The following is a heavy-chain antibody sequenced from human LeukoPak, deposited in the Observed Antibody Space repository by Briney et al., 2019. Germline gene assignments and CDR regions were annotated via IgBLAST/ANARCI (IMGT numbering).Heavy chain of an antibody. CDR1: GFTFSDYY. Sequence: GESLRLSCAASGFTFSDYYMSWVRQAPGKGLEWVSYISSSGSTTYYADSVKGRFTISRDNAKNSLYLQMSSLRAEDTAVYYCARGGTTVVTKGYDAFDIWGQGTMVTVSS. CDR2: ISSSGSTT. CDR3: ARGGTTVVTKGYDAFDI. V-gene: IGHV3-11*01. J-gene: IGHJ3*02. D-gene: IGHD4-23*01.